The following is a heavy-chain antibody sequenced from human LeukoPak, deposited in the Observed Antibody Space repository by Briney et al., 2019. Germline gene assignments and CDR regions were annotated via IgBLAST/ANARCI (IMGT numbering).Heavy chain of an antibody. V-gene: IGHV4-59*01. D-gene: IGHD5-12*01. CDR1: GGSISSYY. CDR3: ARVSGYDWESFYDY. J-gene: IGHJ4*02. Sequence: TSETLSLTCTVSGGSISSYYWSWIRQPPGKGLEWIGYIYYSGSTNYNPSLKSRVTISVDTSKNQFSLKLNSVTAADTAVYYCARVSGYDWESFYDYWGQGTLVTVSS. CDR2: IYYSGST.